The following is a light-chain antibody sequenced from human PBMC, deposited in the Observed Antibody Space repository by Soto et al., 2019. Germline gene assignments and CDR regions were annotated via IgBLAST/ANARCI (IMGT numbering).Light chain of an antibody. CDR1: QGIXSY. CDR2: GTS. CDR3: QQLKSDRRT. Sequence: IQMTQSPSCLSASVGDRVTITCRASQGIXSYFNWYQRKPGRAPNVLXDGTSILQRGGPSRLTGSGSGTDFTLTISSLQPEDFANYYCQQLKSDRRTFGGGTKVDIK. V-gene: IGKV1-39*01. J-gene: IGKJ4*01.